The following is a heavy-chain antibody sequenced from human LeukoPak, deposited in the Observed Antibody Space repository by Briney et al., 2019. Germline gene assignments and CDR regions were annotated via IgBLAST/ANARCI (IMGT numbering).Heavy chain of an antibody. V-gene: IGHV3-53*01. D-gene: IGHD6-19*01. J-gene: IGHJ4*02. CDR3: ATNIGSSGWYGGSFDY. CDR2: IYSGGST. Sequence: GGSLRLSCAASGFTVSSNYMSWVRQAPGKGLEWVSVIYSGGSTYYADSVKGRFTIFRDNSKNTLYLQMNSLIAEDTAVYYCATNIGSSGWYGGSFDYWGQGTLVTVSS. CDR1: GFTVSSNY.